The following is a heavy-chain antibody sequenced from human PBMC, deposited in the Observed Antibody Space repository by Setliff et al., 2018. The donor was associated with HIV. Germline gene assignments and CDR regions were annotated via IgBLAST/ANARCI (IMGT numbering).Heavy chain of an antibody. CDR1: GYTFSRYG. CDR2: FDPEDVET. Sequence: ASVKVSCKTSGYTFSRYGFSWVRQAPGKGLEWMGGFDPEDVETVYAQKFQGRVTMTRNTSINTAYMELSSLRSEDTAVYYCARGGRIAARPGGYYLDYWGQGTLVTVSS. J-gene: IGHJ4*02. CDR3: ARGGRIAARPGGYYLDY. D-gene: IGHD6-6*01. V-gene: IGHV1-8*02.